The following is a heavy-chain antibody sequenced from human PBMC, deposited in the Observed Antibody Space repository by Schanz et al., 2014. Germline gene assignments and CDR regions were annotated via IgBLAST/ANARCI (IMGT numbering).Heavy chain of an antibody. CDR2: ISGSGGNT. Sequence: EVQLVESGGGLVQPGKSLRLSCAASGFTFRGYAMSWVRQAPGRGLEWVSIISGSGGNTYYADAVRGRFTISRDNSKNTLYLQMNSLRAEDTAVYYCAKGRFGELSAFDIWGQGTMVTVSS. V-gene: IGHV3-23*04. J-gene: IGHJ3*02. CDR1: GFTFRGYA. CDR3: AKGRFGELSAFDI. D-gene: IGHD3-10*01.